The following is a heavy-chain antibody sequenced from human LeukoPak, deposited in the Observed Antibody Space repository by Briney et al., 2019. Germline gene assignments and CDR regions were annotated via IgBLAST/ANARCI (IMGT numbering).Heavy chain of an antibody. CDR1: GFTFNSYG. J-gene: IGHJ4*02. Sequence: PGRSLRLSCAASGFTFNSYGMHWVRQAPGKGLEWVAFIRYDGSNKYYAESVKGRFTISRDNSKNTLYLQMNSLRAEDTAVYYCAKEKSRTGYFDYWGQGTLVTVSS. D-gene: IGHD1-14*01. CDR3: AKEKSRTGYFDY. V-gene: IGHV3-30*02. CDR2: IRYDGSNK.